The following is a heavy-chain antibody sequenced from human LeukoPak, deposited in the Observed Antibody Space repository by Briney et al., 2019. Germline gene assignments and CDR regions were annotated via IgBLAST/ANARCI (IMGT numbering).Heavy chain of an antibody. CDR2: VISDGSGT. J-gene: IGHJ4*02. V-gene: IGHV3-74*01. D-gene: IGHD5-18*01. CDR1: GFTFSSYW. CDR3: TRSSAYSYGLS. Sequence: PGGSLRLTCAASGFTFSSYWMHWVRQAPGKGLVWVSRVISDGSGTLYADSVKGRFTISRDNAKNTLYQQMNSLRAEDTAVYYCTRSSAYSYGLSWGQGTLVTVSS.